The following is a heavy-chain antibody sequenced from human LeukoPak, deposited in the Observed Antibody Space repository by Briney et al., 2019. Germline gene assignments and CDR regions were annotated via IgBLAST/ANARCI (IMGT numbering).Heavy chain of an antibody. CDR1: GFTFSSYA. Sequence: GRSLRLSCTVSGFTFSSYAMHWVRQAPGKGLEWVAVISYDGSNKYYADSVKGRFTISRDNSKNTLYLQMNSLRAEDTAGYYCANEQWLVRAFDIWGQGTMVTVSS. J-gene: IGHJ3*02. D-gene: IGHD6-19*01. V-gene: IGHV3-30*04. CDR2: ISYDGSNK. CDR3: ANEQWLVRAFDI.